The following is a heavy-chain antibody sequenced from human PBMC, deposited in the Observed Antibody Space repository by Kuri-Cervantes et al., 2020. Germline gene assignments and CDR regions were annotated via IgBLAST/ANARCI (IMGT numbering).Heavy chain of an antibody. CDR1: GYTFTSYN. Sequence: ASVKVSCKASGYTFTSYNMFWVRQAPGQGLEWMGIINPSGGSTRYAQKFQDRFTMTRDTSTSTVYMELSSLRSEDTAVYCCATISNLNYPLPFDYWGQGTLVTVSS. CDR3: ATISNLNYPLPFDY. CDR2: INPSGGST. D-gene: IGHD1-7*01. V-gene: IGHV1-46*01. J-gene: IGHJ4*02.